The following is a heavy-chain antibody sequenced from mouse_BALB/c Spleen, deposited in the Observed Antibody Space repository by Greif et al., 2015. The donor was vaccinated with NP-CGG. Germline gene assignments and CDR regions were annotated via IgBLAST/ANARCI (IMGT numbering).Heavy chain of an antibody. J-gene: IGHJ2*01. Sequence: EVKVVESGGGLVKPGGSLKLSCAASGFTFSSYAMPWVRQTPEKRLEWVATISSGGSYTYYPDSVKGRFTISRDNAKNTLYLQMSSLRSEGTAMYYCARQTGGLPFYFDYWGQGTTLTVSS. CDR1: GFTFSSYA. V-gene: IGHV5-9-1*01. D-gene: IGHD2-2*01. CDR3: ARQTGGLPFYFDY. CDR2: ISSGGSYT.